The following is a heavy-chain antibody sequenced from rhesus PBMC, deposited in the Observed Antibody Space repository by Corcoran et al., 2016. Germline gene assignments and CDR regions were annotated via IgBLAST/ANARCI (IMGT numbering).Heavy chain of an antibody. V-gene: IGHV4-106*01. J-gene: IGHJ4*01. CDR1: GGSISDDYY. CDR3: ARLPYYSNYFDY. Sequence: QVQLQESGPGLVKPSETLSLTCAVSGGSISDDYYWSWIRQPPGKGLEWIGYIYGSGGGTNYNPSLKTRVPISIDTSKNQFSLKLSSVTAADTAVYYCARLPYYSNYFDYWGQGVLVTVSS. D-gene: IGHD3-9*01. CDR2: IYGSGGGT.